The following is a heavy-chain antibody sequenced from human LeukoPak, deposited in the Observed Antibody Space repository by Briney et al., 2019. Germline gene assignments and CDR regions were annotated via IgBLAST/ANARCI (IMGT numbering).Heavy chain of an antibody. Sequence: GGSLRLSCVAYGFTFSRYWMHWVRQAPGKGLVWVSRINSDGRSTNYADSVKGRFSISRDNAENTLYLQMNSLGVEDTAVYYCVRGADTGYSSDSWGQGTLVTVSS. CDR1: GFTFSRYW. D-gene: IGHD3-9*01. CDR2: INSDGRST. V-gene: IGHV3-74*01. J-gene: IGHJ4*02. CDR3: VRGADTGYSSDS.